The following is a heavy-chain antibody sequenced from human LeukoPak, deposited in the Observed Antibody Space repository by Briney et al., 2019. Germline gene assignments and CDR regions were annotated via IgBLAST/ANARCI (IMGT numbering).Heavy chain of an antibody. D-gene: IGHD3-22*01. CDR3: AREDYYDSGSNDY. V-gene: IGHV1-8*03. CDR2: MNPNSGTT. CDR1: GYTFTSYD. Sequence: GASVKVSCKASGYTFTSYDIIWVRQATGQGLEGVGWMNPNSGTTAYAQKFQGRVTITRNTSISTAYMVLSSLRSEDTAIYYCAREDYYDSGSNDYWGQGTLVTVSS. J-gene: IGHJ4*02.